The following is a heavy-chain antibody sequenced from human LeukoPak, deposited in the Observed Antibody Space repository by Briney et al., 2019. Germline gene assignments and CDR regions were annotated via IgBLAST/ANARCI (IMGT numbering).Heavy chain of an antibody. V-gene: IGHV4-59*01. J-gene: IGHJ3*02. CDR1: GGSFSGYY. D-gene: IGHD3-9*01. CDR2: IYYSGST. Sequence: SSETLSLTCAVYGGSFSGYYWSWIRQPPGKGLEWIGYIYYSGSTNYNPSLKSRVTISVDTSKNQFSLKLSSVTAADTAVYYCARSGYTYYDILTGYRTSHAFDIWGQGTMVTVSS. CDR3: ARSGYTYYDILTGYRTSHAFDI.